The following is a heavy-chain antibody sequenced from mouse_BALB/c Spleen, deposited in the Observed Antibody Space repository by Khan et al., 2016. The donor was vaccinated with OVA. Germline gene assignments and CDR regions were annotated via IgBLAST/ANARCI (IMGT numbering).Heavy chain of an antibody. CDR1: GYTFTDYY. D-gene: IGHD1-2*01. J-gene: IGHJ3*01. CDR3: ARRNYFGYTFAY. V-gene: IGHV1-77*01. Sequence: QVQLQQPGAELARPGASVKLSCKASGYTFTDYYINWVKQRTGQGLEWIGEIYPGSGETYYNERLKGKATLTADKSSSTAYMQRISLTSEASAVYCGARRNYFGYTFAYWGQGTLVTVSA. CDR2: IYPGSGET.